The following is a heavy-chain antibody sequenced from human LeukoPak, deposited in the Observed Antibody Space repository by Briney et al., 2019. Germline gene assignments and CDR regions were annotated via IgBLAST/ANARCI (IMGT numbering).Heavy chain of an antibody. CDR1: GGSISNYY. V-gene: IGHV4-59*08. D-gene: IGHD1-26*01. CDR3: ARVVGAAYFDY. Sequence: SETLSLTCTVSGGSISNYYWSWIRQPPGKGLEWIGYISYSGNTNYNPSLKSRVTISVDTSKNQFSLRLSSVTAADTAVYYCARVVGAAYFDYWGQGTLVTVSS. CDR2: ISYSGNT. J-gene: IGHJ4*02.